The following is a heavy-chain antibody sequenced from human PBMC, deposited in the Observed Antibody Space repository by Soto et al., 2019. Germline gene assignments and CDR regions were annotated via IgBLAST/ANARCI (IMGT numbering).Heavy chain of an antibody. V-gene: IGHV4-39*01. Sequence: SETLSLTCTVSGGSISSSSYYWGWIRQPPGKGLEWIGSIYYSGSTYYNPSLKSRVTISVDTSKNQFSLKLSSVTAADTAVYYCARLIVKEYYDFWSGYYDNAFDIWGQGTMVTVSS. CDR3: ARLIVKEYYDFWSGYYDNAFDI. D-gene: IGHD3-3*01. CDR1: GGSISSSSYY. CDR2: IYYSGST. J-gene: IGHJ3*02.